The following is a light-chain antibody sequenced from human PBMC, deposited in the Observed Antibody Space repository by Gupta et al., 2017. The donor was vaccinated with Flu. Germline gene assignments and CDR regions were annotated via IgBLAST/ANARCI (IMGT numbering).Light chain of an antibody. J-gene: IGLJ2*01. CDR1: RLSNYY. Sequence: SFELTQDPAVSVALGQTVRITCQGDRLSNYYASWYQQKPGQAPILVIYNKNNRPTGIPDRFSGSSSGNTASLTITRAQAEDEADYYCHSRDKSAFYLVFGGGTKLTVL. CDR2: NKN. CDR3: HSRDKSAFYLV. V-gene: IGLV3-19*01.